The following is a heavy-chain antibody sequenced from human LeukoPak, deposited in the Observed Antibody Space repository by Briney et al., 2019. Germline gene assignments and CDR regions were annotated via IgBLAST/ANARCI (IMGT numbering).Heavy chain of an antibody. CDR3: ARGPNMVRGVNGYYFDY. D-gene: IGHD3-10*01. CDR1: GYTFTSYD. J-gene: IGHJ4*02. CDR2: MNPNSGNT. Sequence: GASVTVSCKASGYTFTSYDINWVRQAAGQGLEWMGWMNPNSGNTAYAQKFQCRVTMTRNTSISTAYMELSSLRSEDTAVYYCARGPNMVRGVNGYYFDYWGQGTLVTVSS. V-gene: IGHV1-8*01.